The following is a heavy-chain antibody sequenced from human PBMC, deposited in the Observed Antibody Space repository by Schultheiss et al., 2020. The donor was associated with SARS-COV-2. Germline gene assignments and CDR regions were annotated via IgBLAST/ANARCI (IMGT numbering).Heavy chain of an antibody. D-gene: IGHD2-2*01. V-gene: IGHV3-30*19. CDR2: IWYDGSNK. J-gene: IGHJ4*02. Sequence: GESLKISCAASGFTFSSYGMHWVRQAPGKGLEWVAVIWYDGSNKYYADSVKGRFTISRDNSKNTLYLQMNSLRAEDTAVYYCARARYCSSTSCYVFDYWGQGTLVTVSS. CDR1: GFTFSSYG. CDR3: ARARYCSSTSCYVFDY.